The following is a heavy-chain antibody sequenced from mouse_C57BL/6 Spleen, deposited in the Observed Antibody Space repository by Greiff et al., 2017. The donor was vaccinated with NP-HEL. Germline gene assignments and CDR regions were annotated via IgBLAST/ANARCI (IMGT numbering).Heavy chain of an antibody. CDR3: AKRGYGYDGYYAMDD. D-gene: IGHD2-2*01. CDR1: GFSLTSYG. Sequence: QVQLKESGPGLVQPSQSLSITCTVSGFSLTSYGVHWVRQSPGKGLEWLGVLWRGGSTDYNAALMSRLSITQDNSKSQVFFKMNSLQADDTAIYYCAKRGYGYDGYYAMDDWGQGTSVTVSS. V-gene: IGHV2-5*01. J-gene: IGHJ4*01. CDR2: LWRGGST.